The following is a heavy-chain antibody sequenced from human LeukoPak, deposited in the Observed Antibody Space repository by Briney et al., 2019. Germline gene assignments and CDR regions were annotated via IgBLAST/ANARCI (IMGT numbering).Heavy chain of an antibody. V-gene: IGHV4-61*01. J-gene: IGHJ3*02. D-gene: IGHD3-3*01. CDR2: IYYSGST. Sequence: PSQTLSLTCTVSGGSISSGSYYWSWIRQPPGKGLEWIGYIYYSGSTNYNPSLKSRVTISVDTSKNQFSLKLSSVTAADTAVYYCARPKYYDFWSGYDIWGQGTVVTVSS. CDR3: ARPKYYDFWSGYDI. CDR1: GGSISSGSYY.